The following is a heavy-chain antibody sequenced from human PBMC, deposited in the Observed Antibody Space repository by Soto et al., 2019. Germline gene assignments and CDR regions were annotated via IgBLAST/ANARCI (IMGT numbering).Heavy chain of an antibody. D-gene: IGHD6-13*01. J-gene: IGHJ4*02. Sequence: QVQLQQWGAGLLKPSETLSLTCAVYGGSFSGYYWSWIRQPPGKGLEWIGEINHSGSTNYNPSLKSRVTISVDTSKNQVSLKLSSVTAADTAVYYCARWAAAGTYYFDYWGLGTLVTVSS. CDR2: INHSGST. CDR3: ARWAAAGTYYFDY. CDR1: GGSFSGYY. V-gene: IGHV4-34*01.